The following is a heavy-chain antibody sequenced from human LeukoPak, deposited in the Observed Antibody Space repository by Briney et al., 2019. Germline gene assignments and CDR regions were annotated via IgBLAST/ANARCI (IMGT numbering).Heavy chain of an antibody. D-gene: IGHD6-19*01. CDR3: ARDVIAVAGTYYFDY. Sequence: EASVKVSCKASRGTFSSYAISWVRQAPGQGLEWMGRIIPILGITNYAQNFGGRVTITADKSTSTAYMELSSLRSEDTAVYYCARDVIAVAGTYYFDYWGQGTLVTVSS. CDR1: RGTFSSYA. J-gene: IGHJ4*02. CDR2: IIPILGIT. V-gene: IGHV1-69*04.